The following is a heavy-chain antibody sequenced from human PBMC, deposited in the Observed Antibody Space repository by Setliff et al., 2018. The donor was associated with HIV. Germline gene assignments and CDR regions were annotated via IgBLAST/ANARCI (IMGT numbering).Heavy chain of an antibody. CDR1: GPSINSTFR. J-gene: IGHJ4*02. D-gene: IGHD3-22*01. CDR3: ARDYYDKSGFPHYYFDY. V-gene: IGHV4-38-2*02. CDR2: VSSTGST. Sequence: PSETLSLTCDVSGPSINSTFRWGWIRQSPGKGLVWIGSVSSTGSTNYNPSLMSRLTMSVDTSKNHFSLKLSSVTAADTAVYYCARDYYDKSGFPHYYFDYWGQGALVTVSS.